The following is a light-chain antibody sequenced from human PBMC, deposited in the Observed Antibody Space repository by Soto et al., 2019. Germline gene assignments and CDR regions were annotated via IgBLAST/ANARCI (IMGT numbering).Light chain of an antibody. CDR3: VSYTSSTTYV. V-gene: IGLV2-14*03. CDR2: DVA. Sequence: QSALTQPASGSDSPGQSITSSCTGTSSDVGGSNFVSWYQQHPGKPPILIIYDVANRPSGVSNRFSGSKSGSTASLIISRLQTEDEADYYCVSYTSSTTYVFGTGTKVTVL. CDR1: SSDVGGSNF. J-gene: IGLJ1*01.